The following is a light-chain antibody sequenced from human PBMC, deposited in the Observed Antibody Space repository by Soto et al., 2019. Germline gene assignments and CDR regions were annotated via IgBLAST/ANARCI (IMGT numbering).Light chain of an antibody. V-gene: IGLV2-23*02. CDR3: CAYGQPNTMM. Sequence: QSALTQPASVSGSPGQSITISCTEASNNFATYKLVSWYQQHPGKAPKLLIYEVTKRPAGVSNRFSGSQSGNTASLTISGLQAEDDAEYYCCAYGQPNTMMFGGGTKVTVL. CDR2: EVT. J-gene: IGLJ3*02. CDR1: SNNFATYKL.